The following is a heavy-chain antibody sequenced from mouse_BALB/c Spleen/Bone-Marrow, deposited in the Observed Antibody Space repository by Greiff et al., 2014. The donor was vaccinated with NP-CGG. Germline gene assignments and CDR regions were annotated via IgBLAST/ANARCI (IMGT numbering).Heavy chain of an antibody. CDR2: INSGSSTI. J-gene: IGHJ2*01. D-gene: IGHD1-1*01. CDR1: GFTFSSFG. CDR3: ARRYYGSSFSYFDY. Sequence: VQLKDSGGGLVQPGGSRKLSCAASGFTFSSFGMHWVRQAPEKGLEWVAYINSGSSTIYYADTVKGRFTISRDNPKNTLFLQMTSLRSEDTAMYYCARRYYGSSFSYFDYWGQGTTLTVSS. V-gene: IGHV5-17*02.